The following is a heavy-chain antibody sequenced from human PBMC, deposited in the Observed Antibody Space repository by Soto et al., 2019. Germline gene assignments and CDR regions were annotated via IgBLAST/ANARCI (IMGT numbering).Heavy chain of an antibody. D-gene: IGHD2-21*01. Sequence: LRLSCAASGFTFSSYVMTWVRQGPGKGLDWVSGISGSGVDTYYAESVKGRFTISRDNSKNTLYLQMNGLGAEDTAVYYCAKGRGAVVAPRFDPWGQGTLVTVS. J-gene: IGHJ5*02. V-gene: IGHV3-23*01. CDR3: AKGRGAVVAPRFDP. CDR2: ISGSGVDT. CDR1: GFTFSSYV.